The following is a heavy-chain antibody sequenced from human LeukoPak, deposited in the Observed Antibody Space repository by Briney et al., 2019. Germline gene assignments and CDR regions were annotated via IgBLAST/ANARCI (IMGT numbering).Heavy chain of an antibody. CDR1: GFTFRTYG. V-gene: IGHV3-30*03. J-gene: IGHJ4*02. Sequence: GGSLRLPCAASGFTFRTYGMHWVRQAPGKGLEWVAVISYDGSNKYYADSVKGRFTISRDNSKNTLYLQMNSLRAEDTAVYYCAGARGSTWYFDYWGQGTLVTVSS. CDR3: AGARGSTWYFDY. CDR2: ISYDGSNK. D-gene: IGHD6-13*01.